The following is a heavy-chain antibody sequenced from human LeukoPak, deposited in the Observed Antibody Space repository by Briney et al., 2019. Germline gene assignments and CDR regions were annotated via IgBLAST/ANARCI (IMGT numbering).Heavy chain of an antibody. CDR1: GGSISNYY. CDR2: IYYSGST. V-gene: IGHV4-59*08. J-gene: IGHJ4*02. CDR3: AKRWSAPGTLGHIDY. Sequence: SETLSLTCTVSGGSISNYYWSWVRQPPGKGLEWIGYIYYSGSTNYNPSLKSRVTISVDTSKNQFSLKLSSVTAADTAVYYCAKRWSAPGTLGHIDYWGQGVLVTVSS. D-gene: IGHD6-13*01.